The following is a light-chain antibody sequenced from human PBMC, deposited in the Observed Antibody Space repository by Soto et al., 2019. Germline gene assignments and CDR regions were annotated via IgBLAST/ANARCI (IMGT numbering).Light chain of an antibody. CDR2: KES. V-gene: IGKV1-5*03. J-gene: IGKJ1*01. CDR3: QQYGSSSPWT. Sequence: DIQMTQSPSTLSASVGDRVTITCRASQSISSWLAWYQQKPGRAPKLLIYKESSLETGVPSRFSGSGSGTEFTLIISSLQPDDFVSYYCQQYGSSSPWTFGQGTKVEIK. CDR1: QSISSW.